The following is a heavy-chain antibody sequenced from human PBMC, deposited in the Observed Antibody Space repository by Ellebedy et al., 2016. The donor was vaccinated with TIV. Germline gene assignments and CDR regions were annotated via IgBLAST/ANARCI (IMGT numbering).Heavy chain of an antibody. J-gene: IGHJ3*02. CDR3: ARDQDDFWSGLPERPHVFDI. Sequence: GESLKISXAASGFTFSSYWMSWVRQAPGKGLEWVANIKQDGNKKNYVDSVKGRFTISRDNAKNSVFLQMNSLRADDTGVYYCARDQDDFWSGLPERPHVFDIWGQGTVVTVSS. CDR2: IKQDGNKK. CDR1: GFTFSSYW. V-gene: IGHV3-7*01. D-gene: IGHD3-3*01.